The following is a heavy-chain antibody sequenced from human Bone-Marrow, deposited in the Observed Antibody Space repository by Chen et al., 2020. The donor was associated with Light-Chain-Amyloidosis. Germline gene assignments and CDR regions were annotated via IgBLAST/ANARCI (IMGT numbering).Heavy chain of an antibody. V-gene: IGHV5-51*01. CDR2: IYPDDSDA. J-gene: IGHJ4*02. Sequence: EVQLEQSGPEVKKPGESLKFSCKGSGYTFPNYWIGWVRQMPGKGLEWMGVIYPDDSDARYSPSFEGQVTISADKSITTAYLQWRSLKASDTAMYYCARRRDGYNFDYWGQGTLVTVSS. D-gene: IGHD5-12*01. CDR3: ARRRDGYNFDY. CDR1: GYTFPNYW.